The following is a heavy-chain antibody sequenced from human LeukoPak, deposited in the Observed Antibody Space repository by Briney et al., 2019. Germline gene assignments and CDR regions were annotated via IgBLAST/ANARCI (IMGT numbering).Heavy chain of an antibody. D-gene: IGHD3-3*01. J-gene: IGHJ3*02. CDR1: GFTFSSYG. Sequence: GRSLRLSCAASGFTFSSYGMHWVRQAPGKGLQWVAVIWYDGSNKYYADSVKGRFTISRDNSKKTLHLQMNSLRAEDTAVYYCAKTYVSDFWSGLGIWGQGTMVTVSS. CDR3: AKTYVSDFWSGLGI. CDR2: IWYDGSNK. V-gene: IGHV3-33*06.